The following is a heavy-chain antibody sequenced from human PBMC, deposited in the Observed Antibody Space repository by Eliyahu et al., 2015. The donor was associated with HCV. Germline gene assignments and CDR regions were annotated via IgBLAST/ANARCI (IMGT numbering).Heavy chain of an antibody. V-gene: IGHV4-59*01. D-gene: IGHD6-19*01. CDR2: IHXSGST. CDR1: GGXITTYY. CDR3: ASGGGGIAVAGTGGWFDP. Sequence: QVQLQESGPGLXKPSETLXLTCTVXGGXITTYYWXWIRQPPGKGXEWIGDIHXSGSTNYNPSLKSRVTISADTSKNQFSXNLTSVTAADTAVYYCASGGGGIAVAGTGGWFDPWGQGTLVTVSS. J-gene: IGHJ5*02.